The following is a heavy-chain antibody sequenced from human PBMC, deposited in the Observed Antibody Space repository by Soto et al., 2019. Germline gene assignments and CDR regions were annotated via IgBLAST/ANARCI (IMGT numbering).Heavy chain of an antibody. CDR1: GFTFSNYE. CDR2: IDRRGTTI. J-gene: IGHJ5*02. V-gene: IGHV3-48*03. D-gene: IGHD2-15*01. Sequence: EVQLVESGGGLVQPGGSLRLSCAASGFTFSNYEMNWVRQAPGKGLEWISYIDRRGTTIHYADSVKGRFTISRDNAKNSMYLQMNSLRVYDTAVYYCVGDGDGGCCSSWFVPWGQGTLVTVSS. CDR3: VGDGDGGCCSSWFVP.